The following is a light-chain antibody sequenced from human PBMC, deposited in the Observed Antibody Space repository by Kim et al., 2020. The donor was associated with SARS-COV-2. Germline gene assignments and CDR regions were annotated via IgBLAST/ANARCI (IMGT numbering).Light chain of an antibody. CDR1: SSNIGAGYD. CDR2: GNN. J-gene: IGLJ3*02. V-gene: IGLV1-40*01. Sequence: VTISCTGSSSNIGAGYDVHWYQQHPGTAPKLLIYGNNNRPSGVPDRFSGSKSGTSASLAITGLQAEDEADYYCQSYDSSLSGSRVFGGGTQLTVL. CDR3: QSYDSSLSGSRV.